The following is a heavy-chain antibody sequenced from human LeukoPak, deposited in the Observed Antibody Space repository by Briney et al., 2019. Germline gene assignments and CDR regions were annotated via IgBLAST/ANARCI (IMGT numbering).Heavy chain of an antibody. CDR2: ISGSGSTI. CDR3: ASHSGSYYGAFDI. D-gene: IGHD1-26*01. V-gene: IGHV3-48*04. CDR1: GFTFSSYA. Sequence: GGSLRLSCAASGFTFSSYAMSWVRQAPGKGLEWVSYISGSGSTIYYADSVKGRFTISRDNAKNSLYLQMNSLRAEDTAVYYCASHSGSYYGAFDIWGQGTMVTVSS. J-gene: IGHJ3*02.